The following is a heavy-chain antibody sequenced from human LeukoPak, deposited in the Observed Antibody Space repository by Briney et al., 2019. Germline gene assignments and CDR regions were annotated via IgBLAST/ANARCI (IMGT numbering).Heavy chain of an antibody. V-gene: IGHV1-18*04. CDR3: ARHSGSGWQALGY. J-gene: IGHJ4*02. CDR1: GYTFSNYG. D-gene: IGHD6-19*01. Sequence: ASVKVSCKASGYTFSNYGISWVRQAPGLGLEWMGWTSYNGNTNYAQKFQDRVTITTDTSTATAYMELRSLESDDTAVYYCARHSGSGWQALGYWGQGTLVTVSS. CDR2: TSYNGNT.